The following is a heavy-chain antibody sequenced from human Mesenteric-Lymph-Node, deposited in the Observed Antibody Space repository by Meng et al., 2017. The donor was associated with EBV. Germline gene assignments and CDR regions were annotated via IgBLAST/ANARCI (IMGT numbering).Heavy chain of an antibody. CDR1: GGSISSNNG. CDR2: IFHTGST. Sequence: QVHRCEAGPRRLKPSCPLPLPGTVSGGSISSNNGWTWVRQPPGKGLEWIGEIFHTGSTNYNPSLKSRVTMSVDKSKNLFSLTLNSVIAADTAVYYCASHITYSTTGYLFLQHWGQGTLVTVSS. CDR3: ASHITYSTTGYLFLQH. V-gene: IGHV4-4*02. D-gene: IGHD3-9*01. J-gene: IGHJ1*01.